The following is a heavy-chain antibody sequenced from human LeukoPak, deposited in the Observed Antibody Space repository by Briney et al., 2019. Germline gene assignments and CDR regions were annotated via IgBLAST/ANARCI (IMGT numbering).Heavy chain of an antibody. V-gene: IGHV3-21*01. Sequence: GGSLRLSCAASGFTFSSYSMNWVRQAPGKGLEWVSSISSSSSYIYYADSVKGRFTISRDNAKNSLYLQMNSLRAEDTAVYYCARELLSSWYYFDYWGQGTLVTVSS. D-gene: IGHD6-13*01. J-gene: IGHJ4*02. CDR2: ISSSSSYI. CDR1: GFTFSSYS. CDR3: ARELLSSWYYFDY.